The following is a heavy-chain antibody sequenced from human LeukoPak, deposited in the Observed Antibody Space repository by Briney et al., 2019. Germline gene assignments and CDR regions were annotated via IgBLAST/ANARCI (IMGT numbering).Heavy chain of an antibody. V-gene: IGHV3-30*02. CDR1: GFSFGSYW. J-gene: IGHJ5*02. D-gene: IGHD3-10*01. Sequence: GGSLRLSCAASGFSFGSYWMHWVREAPGKGLEWLAFIRNDGGNRRYGDSVEGRFTISRDDSISTVYLQMDTLRPDDTAVYYCARGFGEFSAWGQGTLVTVSS. CDR3: ARGFGEFSA. CDR2: IRNDGGNR.